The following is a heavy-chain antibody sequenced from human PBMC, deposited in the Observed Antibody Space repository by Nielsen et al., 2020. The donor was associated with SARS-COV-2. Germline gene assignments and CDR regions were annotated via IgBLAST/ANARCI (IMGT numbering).Heavy chain of an antibody. J-gene: IGHJ3*02. V-gene: IGHV4-59*01. Sequence: SETLSLTCTVSGGSISSYYWSWIRQPPGKGLEWIGYINYSGSTNYNPSLKSRVTISVDTSKNQFSLKLSSVTAADTAVYYCARVSHSSSWYGDAFDIWGQGTMVTVSS. CDR2: INYSGST. CDR3: ARVSHSSSWYGDAFDI. CDR1: GGSISSYY. D-gene: IGHD6-13*01.